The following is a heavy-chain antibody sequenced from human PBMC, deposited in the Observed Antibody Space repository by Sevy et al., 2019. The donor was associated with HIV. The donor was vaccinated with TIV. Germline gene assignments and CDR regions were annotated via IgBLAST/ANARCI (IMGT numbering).Heavy chain of an antibody. J-gene: IGHJ5*02. Sequence: GGSLRLSCAASGFTLSSYNMNWVRQAPGKGLEWVSYISRSSSTIYYADSVKGRFTISRDNAKNSLYLQMNSLRAEDTAVYYCARVFYRNWFDPWGQGTLVTVSS. D-gene: IGHD1-26*01. CDR1: GFTLSSYN. V-gene: IGHV3-48*01. CDR2: ISRSSSTI. CDR3: ARVFYRNWFDP.